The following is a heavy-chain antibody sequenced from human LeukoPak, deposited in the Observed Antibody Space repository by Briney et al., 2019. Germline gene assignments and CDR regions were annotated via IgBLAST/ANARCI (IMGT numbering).Heavy chain of an antibody. CDR3: AKANWVSNADAVW. D-gene: IGHD1-1*01. J-gene: IGHJ4*02. CDR2: ISGGGET. Sequence: GGSLRLSCAASGFSFNNYAMSWVRQAPAKGPEWVSSISGGGETFYADSAKGRFTLSRDDSRNKVYLQLNNLRVEDTAIYYCAKANWVSNADAVWWGQGTQVTVSS. CDR1: GFSFNNYA. V-gene: IGHV3-23*01.